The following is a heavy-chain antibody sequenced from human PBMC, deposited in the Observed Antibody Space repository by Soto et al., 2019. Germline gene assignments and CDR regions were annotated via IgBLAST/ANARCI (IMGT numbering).Heavy chain of an antibody. D-gene: IGHD2-15*01. V-gene: IGHV1-69*13. J-gene: IGHJ5*02. CDR3: ARSKPAGLIPRRGNWFDP. CDR1: GGTFSNYA. CDR2: IIPIFGAP. Sequence: SVKVSCKASGGTFSNYAISWVRQAPGQGLEWMGGIIPIFGAPIYAPKFQGRATITADESTSTAYMELSSLRSEETAVYYCARSKPAGLIPRRGNWFDPWGQGTLVTLSS.